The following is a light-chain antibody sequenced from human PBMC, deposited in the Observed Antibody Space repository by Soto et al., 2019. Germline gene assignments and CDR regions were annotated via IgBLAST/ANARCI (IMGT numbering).Light chain of an antibody. Sequence: EVVLTQSPGTLSLSPGERATLSCRTSHSVSSNYLAWYQQKPGQSPKPLIYGASNRATGISDRFSGSGSATYFPLTISRLEPEDFAVYYCQQYGTSSWTFGPGTKVEIK. J-gene: IGKJ1*01. CDR2: GAS. CDR3: QQYGTSSWT. V-gene: IGKV3-20*01. CDR1: HSVSSNY.